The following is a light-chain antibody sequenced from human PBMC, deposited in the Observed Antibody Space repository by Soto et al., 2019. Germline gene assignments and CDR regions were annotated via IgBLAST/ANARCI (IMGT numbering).Light chain of an antibody. V-gene: IGKV1-39*01. CDR3: QQSYSTLR. CDR2: AAS. CDR1: QSISSY. Sequence: DIQMTQSPSSLSASVGDRVTITCRASQSISSYLNWYQQKPGKAPKLLIYAASSLQSGVPSRFSGSGSGTDFTLTTSSVQPEDFATYYCQQSYSTLRFGQGTKVDIK. J-gene: IGKJ1*01.